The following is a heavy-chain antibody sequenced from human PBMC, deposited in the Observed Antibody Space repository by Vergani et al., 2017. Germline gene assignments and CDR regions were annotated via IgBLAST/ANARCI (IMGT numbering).Heavy chain of an antibody. CDR2: VDPEDGET. V-gene: IGHV1-69-2*01. CDR1: GYTLTDYW. D-gene: IGHD3-16*01. CDR3: ATAFFIEGTGGYAGY. Sequence: DVQLVQSGAEVKKPGTTVKISCKVSGYTLTDYWMHWVQQAPGKGLEWMGAVDPEDGETVYAEKFQARVTITADTSRDTVYLEVTRLKSDDTAVYYCATAFFIEGTGGYAGYWGQGTLFTVSS. J-gene: IGHJ4*02.